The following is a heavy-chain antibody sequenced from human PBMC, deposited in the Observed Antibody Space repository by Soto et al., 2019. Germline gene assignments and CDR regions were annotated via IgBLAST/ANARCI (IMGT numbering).Heavy chain of an antibody. Sequence: QVQLVESGGGVVQPGRSLRLSCAASGFTFSSYGMHWVRQAPGKGLEWVAVIWYDGSNKYYADSVKGRFTISRDNSKNTLYLQMNSLRAEDTAVYYCARGGSYYCFDYWGQGTLVTVSS. CDR2: IWYDGSNK. J-gene: IGHJ4*02. CDR1: GFTFSSYG. D-gene: IGHD1-26*01. V-gene: IGHV3-33*01. CDR3: ARGGSYYCFDY.